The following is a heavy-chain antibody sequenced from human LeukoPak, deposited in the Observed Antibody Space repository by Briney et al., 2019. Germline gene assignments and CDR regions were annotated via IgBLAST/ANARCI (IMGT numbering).Heavy chain of an antibody. CDR2: ISGGGYST. D-gene: IGHD3-10*01. CDR1: GFTFSTYA. CDR3: AKDQPSFQEWFGELFYFDY. J-gene: IGHJ4*02. V-gene: IGHV3-23*01. Sequence: GGSLRLSCAASGFTFSTYAMHWVRQVPGKGLEWVSTISGGGYSTYYADSVKGRFTISRGNSKNTLYLQMNSLRAEDTAVYYCAKDQPSFQEWFGELFYFDYWGQGTLVTATS.